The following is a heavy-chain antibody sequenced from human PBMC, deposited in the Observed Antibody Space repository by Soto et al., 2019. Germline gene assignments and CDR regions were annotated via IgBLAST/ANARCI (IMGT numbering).Heavy chain of an antibody. V-gene: IGHV1-18*04. Sequence: GASVKVSCKASGYTLSGYSITCVLQAPGQGLEWMGRISGYNGNTNYARTLRGRLTLTTDTSTSTAYMELRSLTSDDTAVYYCARDVFCGGAPACPDMDVWGQGTTVTVSS. CDR1: GYTLSGYS. CDR2: ISGYNGNT. CDR3: ARDVFCGGAPACPDMDV. J-gene: IGHJ6*02. D-gene: IGHD2-21*01.